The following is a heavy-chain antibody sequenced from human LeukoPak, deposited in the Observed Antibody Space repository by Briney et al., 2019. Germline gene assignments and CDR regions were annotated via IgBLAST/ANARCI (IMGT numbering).Heavy chain of an antibody. V-gene: IGHV3-7*01. Sequence: GGSLRLSCAASGFTFSSYWMNWVRQAPGKGLEWLANIRQDGSEKHYVDSVKGRFTMSRDNAKNSLYLQMNSLRAEDTAVYYCVRDVSGSSYGDCWGQGTLVTVSS. J-gene: IGHJ4*02. CDR3: VRDVSGSSYGDC. D-gene: IGHD5-18*01. CDR1: GFTFSSYW. CDR2: IRQDGSEK.